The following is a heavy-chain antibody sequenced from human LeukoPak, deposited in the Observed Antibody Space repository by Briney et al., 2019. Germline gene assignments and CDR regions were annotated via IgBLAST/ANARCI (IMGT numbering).Heavy chain of an antibody. Sequence: PSETLSLTCTVSGGSISSGDYYWSWIRQPPGKGLEWIGYIYYSGSTYYNPSLKSRVTISVDTSKNQFSLKLSSVTAADTAVYYCASNFNLERRGTFFDYWGQGTLVTVSS. J-gene: IGHJ4*02. CDR2: IYYSGST. CDR1: GGSISSGDYY. CDR3: ASNFNLERRGTFFDY. D-gene: IGHD1-1*01. V-gene: IGHV4-30-4*01.